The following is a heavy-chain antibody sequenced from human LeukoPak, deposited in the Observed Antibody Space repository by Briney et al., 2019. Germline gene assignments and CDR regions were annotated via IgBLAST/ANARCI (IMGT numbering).Heavy chain of an antibody. Sequence: GGSLRLSCAASGFTFSSYAMSWDRQAPGKGLEWVSAISGSGGSTYYADSVKGRFTISRDNSKNTLYLQMNSLRAEDTAVYYCAKNANYDILTGYYKADYFDYWGQGTLVTVSS. V-gene: IGHV3-23*01. CDR1: GFTFSSYA. CDR3: AKNANYDILTGYYKADYFDY. D-gene: IGHD3-9*01. CDR2: ISGSGGST. J-gene: IGHJ4*02.